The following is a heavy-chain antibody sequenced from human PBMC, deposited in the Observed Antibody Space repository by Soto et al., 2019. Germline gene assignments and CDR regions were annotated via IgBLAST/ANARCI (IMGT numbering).Heavy chain of an antibody. D-gene: IGHD2-15*01. J-gene: IGHJ6*02. V-gene: IGHV4-4*02. CDR3: VRSVPAATWAYNGMDV. CDR2: IYHSGTF. CDR1: GGSVESSSC. Sequence: TLSLTCAVSGGSVESSSCWSWVRQAPGKGLEWIGEIYHSGTFNYNPSLASRVSVSVDKSTNQFSLNLNSVTAADTAVYYCVRSVPAATWAYNGMDVWGQGTTVTVSS.